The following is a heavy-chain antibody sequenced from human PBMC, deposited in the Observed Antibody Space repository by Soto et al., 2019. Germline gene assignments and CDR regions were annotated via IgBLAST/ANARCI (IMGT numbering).Heavy chain of an antibody. CDR2: IYYSGST. Sequence: SETLSLTCTVSGGSISSGGYYWSWIRQHPGKGLEWIGYIYYSGSTYYNPSLKSRVTISVDTSKNQFSLKLSSVTAADTAVYYCASTKYCSGGSCYSDYFDYWGQGTLVTVSS. J-gene: IGHJ4*02. CDR1: GGSISSGGYY. CDR3: ASTKYCSGGSCYSDYFDY. D-gene: IGHD2-15*01. V-gene: IGHV4-31*03.